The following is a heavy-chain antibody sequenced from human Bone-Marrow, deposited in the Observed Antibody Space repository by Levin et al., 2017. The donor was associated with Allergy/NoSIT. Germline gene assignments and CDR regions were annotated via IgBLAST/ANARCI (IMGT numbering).Heavy chain of an antibody. CDR1: GFTFSSYA. CDR3: AKDRKDTALVTDY. CDR2: ISASSSST. J-gene: IGHJ4*02. Sequence: GGSLRLSCAASGFTFSSYAISWVRQAPGKGLEWVSAISASSSSTYYADSAKGRSTISRDNSKNTLYLQMNSPRAEDTAVYYCAKDRKDTALVTDYWGQGTLVTVSS. D-gene: IGHD5-18*01. V-gene: IGHV3-23*01.